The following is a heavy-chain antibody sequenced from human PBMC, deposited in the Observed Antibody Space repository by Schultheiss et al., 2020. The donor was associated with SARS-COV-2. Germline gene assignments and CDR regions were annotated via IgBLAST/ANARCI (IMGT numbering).Heavy chain of an antibody. D-gene: IGHD3-22*01. J-gene: IGHJ4*02. CDR3: ASDSSGYYLFDY. V-gene: IGHV3-11*01. CDR1: GFTFSDYY. Sequence: GGSLRLSCAASGFTFSDYYMSWIRQAPGKGLEWVSYISSSGSTIYYAYSVKGRFTISRDNAKNSLYLQMNSLRAEDTAVYYCASDSSGYYLFDYWGQGTLVTVSS. CDR2: ISSSGSTI.